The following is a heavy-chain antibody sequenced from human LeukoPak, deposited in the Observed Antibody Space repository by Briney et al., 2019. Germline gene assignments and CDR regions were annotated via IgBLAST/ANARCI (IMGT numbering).Heavy chain of an antibody. J-gene: IGHJ4*02. D-gene: IGHD6-13*01. Sequence: PGRSLRLSCAASGFTFSSYAMHWVRQAPGKGLEWVAVISYDGSNKYYADSVKGRLTISRDNSKNTLYLQMNSLRAEDTAVYYCARDDSSSWYYFDYWGQGTLVTVSS. CDR1: GFTFSSYA. CDR2: ISYDGSNK. V-gene: IGHV3-30*04. CDR3: ARDDSSSWYYFDY.